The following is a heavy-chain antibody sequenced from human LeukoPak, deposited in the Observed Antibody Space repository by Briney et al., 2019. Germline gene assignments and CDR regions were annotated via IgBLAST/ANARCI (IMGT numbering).Heavy chain of an antibody. D-gene: IGHD6-13*01. CDR3: AKGALGSWYYFDY. CDR1: GFTFSSYS. Sequence: PGGSLRLSCAASGFTFSSYSMNWVRQAPGKGLEWVSSISSSSSYLYYADSVKGRFTIFRDNSKNTLYLQMNSLRDEDTAVYYCAKGALGSWYYFDYWGRGTLVTVSS. CDR2: ISSSSSYL. V-gene: IGHV3-21*04. J-gene: IGHJ4*02.